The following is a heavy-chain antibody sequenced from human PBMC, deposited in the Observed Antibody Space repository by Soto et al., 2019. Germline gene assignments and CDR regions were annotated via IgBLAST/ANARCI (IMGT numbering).Heavy chain of an antibody. V-gene: IGHV4-34*01. CDR2: INHSGST. J-gene: IGHJ4*02. D-gene: IGHD2-8*02. CDR3: ARDKITGLFDY. CDR1: GGFFSGYY. Sequence: PSETLSLPCGGYGGFFSGYYWAWVRQPPGTGLEWIGEINHSGSTNYNPSLKSRVTISVDTSKNQFSLKLTSVTAADTAVYYCARDKITGLFDYWGQGTLVTVSS.